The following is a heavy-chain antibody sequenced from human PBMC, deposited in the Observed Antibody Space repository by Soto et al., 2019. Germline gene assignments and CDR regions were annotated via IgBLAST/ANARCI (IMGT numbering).Heavy chain of an antibody. CDR2: IYTSGST. V-gene: IGHV4-4*07. CDR3: ARDHRSSSWDFDY. CDR1: GGSIISYY. D-gene: IGHD6-13*01. J-gene: IGHJ4*02. Sequence: SETLSLTCTVSGGSIISYYWSWSRQPAGKGLEWIGRIYTSGSTNYNPSLKSRVTMSVDTSKNQFSLKLSSVTAADTAVYYCARDHRSSSWDFDYWGQGTLVTVSS.